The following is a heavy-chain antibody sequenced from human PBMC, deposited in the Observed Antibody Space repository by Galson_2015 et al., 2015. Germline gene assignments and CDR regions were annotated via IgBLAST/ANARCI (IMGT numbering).Heavy chain of an antibody. D-gene: IGHD3-10*01. J-gene: IGHJ6*02. CDR3: VKRPGSGSLYFNGMDV. V-gene: IGHV3-64D*08. Sequence: SLRLSCAASGFTFSIYGMHWVRQAPGKGPEYVSSISSDGGSTFYADSVKGRFTISRDNAKNTLYLQMSSLRTEDTAVYYCVKRPGSGSLYFNGMDVWGQGTTVTVSS. CDR2: ISSDGGST. CDR1: GFTFSIYG.